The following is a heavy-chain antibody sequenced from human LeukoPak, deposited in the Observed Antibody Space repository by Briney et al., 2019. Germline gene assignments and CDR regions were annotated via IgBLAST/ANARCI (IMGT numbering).Heavy chain of an antibody. Sequence: GGTLRLSCAASGFTFSSYGMSWVRQAPGKGLEWVSAISGSGGSTYYADSVKGRFTISRDNSKNTLYLQMNSLRAEDTAVYYCAKKGSGSYYNFYYFDYWGQGTLVTVSS. D-gene: IGHD3-10*01. CDR3: AKKGSGSYYNFYYFDY. CDR1: GFTFSSYG. V-gene: IGHV3-23*01. J-gene: IGHJ4*02. CDR2: ISGSGGST.